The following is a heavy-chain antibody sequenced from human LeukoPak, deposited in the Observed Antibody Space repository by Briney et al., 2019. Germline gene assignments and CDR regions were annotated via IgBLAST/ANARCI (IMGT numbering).Heavy chain of an antibody. CDR3: ARHVFGGDPNFDY. Sequence: SETLSRTCTVSGGSISSYYWSWIRQPPGKGLEWIGYIYYSGSTNYNPSLKSRVTISVDTSKNQFSLKLSSVTAADTAVYYCARHVFGGDPNFDYWGQGTLVTVSS. D-gene: IGHD3-16*01. V-gene: IGHV4-59*08. J-gene: IGHJ4*02. CDR2: IYYSGST. CDR1: GGSISSYY.